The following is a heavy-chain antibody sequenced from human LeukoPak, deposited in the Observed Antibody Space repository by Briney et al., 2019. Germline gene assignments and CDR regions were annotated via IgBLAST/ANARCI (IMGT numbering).Heavy chain of an antibody. J-gene: IGHJ4*02. D-gene: IGHD3-10*01. V-gene: IGHV3-30*04. CDR1: GFTFSSYA. Sequence: GRSLRLSCAASGFTFSSYAMHWVRQAPGKGLEWVAVISYDGSNKYYADSVKGRFTISRDNSKNTLYLQMNSLRAEDTAVYYCARAPYKGPSGSYEGIVDYWGQGTLVTVSS. CDR2: ISYDGSNK. CDR3: ARAPYKGPSGSYEGIVDY.